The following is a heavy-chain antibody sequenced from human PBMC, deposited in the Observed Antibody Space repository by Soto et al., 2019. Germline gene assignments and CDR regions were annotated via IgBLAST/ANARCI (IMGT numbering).Heavy chain of an antibody. CDR3: ARVSTGDTAPNYFEF. J-gene: IGHJ4*02. D-gene: IGHD2-21*02. CDR2: IWFDGTRE. CDR1: GFTFSYYG. V-gene: IGHV3-33*01. Sequence: QVHLVESGGGVVQPGTSLRLSCAASGFTFSYYGMHLVRQDPGQGLEWVAFIWFDGTREFYTDSVKGRFSISRDNSNNTLYLQMNSLTAEDTALYYCARVSTGDTAPNYFEFGCQGTLFTVST.